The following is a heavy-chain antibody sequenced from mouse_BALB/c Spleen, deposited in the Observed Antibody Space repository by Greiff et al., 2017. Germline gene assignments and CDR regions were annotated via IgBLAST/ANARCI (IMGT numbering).Heavy chain of an antibody. D-gene: IGHD2-1*01. CDR1: GDSITSGY. CDR2: ISYSGST. V-gene: IGHV3-8*02. J-gene: IGHJ3*01. CDR3: AREGTYGNPFAY. Sequence: EVQVVESGPSLVKPSQTLSLTCSVTGDSITSGYWNWIRKFPGNKLEYMGYISYSGSTYYNPSLKSRISITRDTSKNQYYLQLNSVTTEDTATYYCAREGTYGNPFAYWGQGTLVTVSA.